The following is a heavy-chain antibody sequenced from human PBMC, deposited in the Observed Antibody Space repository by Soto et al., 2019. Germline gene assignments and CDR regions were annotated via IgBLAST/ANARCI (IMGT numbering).Heavy chain of an antibody. CDR3: AKGTSTVTTGFYYGMDV. Sequence: EVQLLESGGGLVQPGGSLRLSCAASGLTFSSYAMSWVRQAPGKGLEWVSAISGSGGRTYYADSVKGRFTISRDNSKNTRYLQMNSLRAEDTAVYYCAKGTSTVTTGFYYGMDVWGQGTTVTVSS. D-gene: IGHD4-17*01. CDR2: ISGSGGRT. CDR1: GLTFSSYA. J-gene: IGHJ6*02. V-gene: IGHV3-23*01.